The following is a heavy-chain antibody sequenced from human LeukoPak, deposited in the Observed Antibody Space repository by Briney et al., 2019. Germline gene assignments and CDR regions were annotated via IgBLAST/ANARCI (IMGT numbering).Heavy chain of an antibody. D-gene: IGHD6-13*01. Sequence: GGSLRLSCAASGFTFDDYAMHWVRQAPGKGLEWVSLISGDGGSTYYADSVKGRFTISRDNSKNSLYLQMNSLRTEGTALYYCAKDTPAIAAAGGIDYWGQGTLVTVSS. CDR2: ISGDGGST. J-gene: IGHJ4*02. V-gene: IGHV3-43*02. CDR3: AKDTPAIAAAGGIDY. CDR1: GFTFDDYA.